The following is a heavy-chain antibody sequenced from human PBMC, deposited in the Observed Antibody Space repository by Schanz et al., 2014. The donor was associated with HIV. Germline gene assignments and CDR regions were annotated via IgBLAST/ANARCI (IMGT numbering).Heavy chain of an antibody. CDR3: AREEAGGGLQI. J-gene: IGHJ4*02. CDR1: AFTFSTYS. CDR2: ISSRSSYI. V-gene: IGHV3-21*01. D-gene: IGHD3-16*01. Sequence: EVQLVESGGCLVKPGGSLRLSCAASAFTFSTYSMDWVRQAPGKGLEWISSISSRSSYIYYADSVKGRFTISRDNAKNSLFLQMSSLRAEDTAVYYCAREEAGGGLQIWGQGTLVTVSS.